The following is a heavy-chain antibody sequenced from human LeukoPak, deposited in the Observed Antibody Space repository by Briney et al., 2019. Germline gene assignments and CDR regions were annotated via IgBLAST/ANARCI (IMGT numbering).Heavy chain of an antibody. Sequence: GGSLRLSCAASGFTFSSYSMNWVRQAPGKGLEWVSSISSSSSYIFYADSVKGRFTMSRDNAKKSLFLQMNSLRAEDTAVYYCARDYGDYEPGRHHYYYYYMDVWGKGTTVTVSS. CDR2: ISSSSSYI. J-gene: IGHJ6*03. CDR1: GFTFSSYS. V-gene: IGHV3-21*01. D-gene: IGHD4-17*01. CDR3: ARDYGDYEPGRHHYYYYYMDV.